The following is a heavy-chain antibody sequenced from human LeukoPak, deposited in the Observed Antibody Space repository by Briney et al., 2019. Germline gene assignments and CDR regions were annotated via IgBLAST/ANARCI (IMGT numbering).Heavy chain of an antibody. CDR3: ARGYYDYVWGSYV. V-gene: IGHV3-30*04. J-gene: IGHJ4*02. CDR2: ISYDGSNK. D-gene: IGHD3-16*01. CDR1: GFTFSSYA. Sequence: GGSLRLSCAASGFTFSSYAMHWVRQAPGKGLEWVAVISYDGSNKYYADSVKGRFTISRDNSNNTLYLQMNSLRAEDTAVYYCARGYYDYVWGSYVWGQGTLVTVSS.